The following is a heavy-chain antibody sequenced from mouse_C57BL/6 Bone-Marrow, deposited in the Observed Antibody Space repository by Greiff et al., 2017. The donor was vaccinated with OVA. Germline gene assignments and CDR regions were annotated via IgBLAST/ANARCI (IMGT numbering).Heavy chain of an antibody. CDR3: ANGRGWYFDV. V-gene: IGHV5-17*01. Sequence: EVQLQESGGGLVKPGGSLKLSCAASGFTFSDYGMHWVRQAPEKGLEWVAYISSGSSTIYYADTVKGRFTLSRDNAKNTLFLQMTSLRSEDTAMDYCANGRGWYFDVWGTGTTVTVSS. CDR1: GFTFSDYG. D-gene: IGHD1-1*01. CDR2: ISSGSSTI. J-gene: IGHJ1*03.